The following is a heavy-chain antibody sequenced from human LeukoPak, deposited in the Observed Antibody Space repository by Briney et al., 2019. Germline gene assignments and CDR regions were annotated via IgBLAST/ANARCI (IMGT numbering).Heavy chain of an antibody. CDR3: ARDMEYSSSH. CDR1: GYTFTDYY. CDR2: INPNSGDT. V-gene: IGHV1-2*02. D-gene: IGHD6-13*01. Sequence: GASVKVSCKASGYTFTDYYLHWVRQAPGQGLEWMGWINPNSGDTDYAQKFQGRVTMTRDTSISTAYMELSRLRYDDTAVYYCARDMEYSSSHWSQGTVVTVSS. J-gene: IGHJ4*02.